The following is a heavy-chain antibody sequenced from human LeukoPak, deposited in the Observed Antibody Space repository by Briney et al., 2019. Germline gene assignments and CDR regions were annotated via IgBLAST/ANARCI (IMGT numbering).Heavy chain of an antibody. CDR1: GYTFTSYD. Sequence: GASVKVSCKASGYTFTSYDINWVRQATGQGLEWMGWMNANSGNTGYAQKFQGRVTITRNTSISTAYMELSSLRSEDTAVYYCARAPMVTWYYYRDVWGKGTTVTVSS. D-gene: IGHD5-18*01. V-gene: IGHV1-8*03. CDR3: ARAPMVTWYYYRDV. CDR2: MNANSGNT. J-gene: IGHJ6*03.